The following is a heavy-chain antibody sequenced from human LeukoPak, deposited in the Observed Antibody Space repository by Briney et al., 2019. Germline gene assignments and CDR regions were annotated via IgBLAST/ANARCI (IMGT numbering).Heavy chain of an antibody. Sequence: PSETLSLTCTVSGGSISSSSYYWGWIRQPPWKGLEWIGSIYYSGSTYYNPSLKSRVTISVDTSKNQFSLKLSSVTAADTAVYYCARVDCSGGSCYYYDAFDIWGQGTMVTVSS. CDR2: IYYSGST. CDR3: ARVDCSGGSCYYYDAFDI. D-gene: IGHD2-15*01. J-gene: IGHJ3*02. V-gene: IGHV4-39*07. CDR1: GGSISSSSYY.